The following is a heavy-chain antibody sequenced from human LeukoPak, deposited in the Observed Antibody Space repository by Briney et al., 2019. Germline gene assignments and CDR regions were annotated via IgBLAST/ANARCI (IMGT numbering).Heavy chain of an antibody. CDR3: ARDVQDYDILTGYPYYYYYGMDV. CDR1: GGTFSSYA. J-gene: IGHJ6*02. CDR2: IIPIFGTP. D-gene: IGHD3-9*01. Sequence: SVKVSCKASGGTFSSYAISWVRQAPGQGLEWMGGIIPIFGTPNYAQKLQGRVTMTTDTSTSTAYMELRSLRSDDTAVYYCARDVQDYDILTGYPYYYYYGMDVWGQGTTVTVSS. V-gene: IGHV1-69*05.